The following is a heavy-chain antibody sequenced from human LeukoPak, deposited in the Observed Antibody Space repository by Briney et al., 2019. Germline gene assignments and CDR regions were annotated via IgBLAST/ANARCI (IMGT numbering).Heavy chain of an antibody. V-gene: IGHV3-74*01. D-gene: IGHD1-1*01. CDR1: GFTFSSYW. J-gene: IGHJ6*02. CDR2: INTDGSST. Sequence: GGSLRLSCAASGFTFSSYWMHWVRQAPGKGLVWVSRINTDGSSTSYADSVKGRFTISRDNSKNTLYLQMNSLRAEDTAVYYCAKDNAGMLGYYYYGMDVWGQGTTVTVSS. CDR3: AKDNAGMLGYYYYGMDV.